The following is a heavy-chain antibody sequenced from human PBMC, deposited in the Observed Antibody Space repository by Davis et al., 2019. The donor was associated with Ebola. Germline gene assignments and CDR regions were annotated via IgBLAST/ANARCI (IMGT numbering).Heavy chain of an antibody. CDR2: ISAYNGNT. D-gene: IGHD3/OR15-3a*01. V-gene: IGHV1-18*01. J-gene: IGHJ6*02. Sequence: ASVTVSCKASGYTFTSYGISWVRQAPGQGLEWMGWISAYNGNTNYAQKLQGRVTMTTDTSTSTAYMELRSLRSDDTAVYYCARDMIWGKPYYYGMDVWGQGTTVTVSS. CDR1: GYTFTSYG. CDR3: ARDMIWGKPYYYGMDV.